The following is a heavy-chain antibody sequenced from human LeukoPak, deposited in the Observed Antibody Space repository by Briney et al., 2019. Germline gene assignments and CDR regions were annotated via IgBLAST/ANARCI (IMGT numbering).Heavy chain of an antibody. D-gene: IGHD1-1*01. CDR2: IYYSGST. Sequence: SETLSLTCTVSGGSISSYYWSWIRQPPGKGLEWIGYIYYSGSTNYNPSLKSRVTISVDTSKNQFSLKLSSVTAADTAVYYCARANWNYVDYWGQGTLVTVSS. V-gene: IGHV4-59*01. CDR3: ARANWNYVDY. CDR1: GGSISSYY. J-gene: IGHJ4*02.